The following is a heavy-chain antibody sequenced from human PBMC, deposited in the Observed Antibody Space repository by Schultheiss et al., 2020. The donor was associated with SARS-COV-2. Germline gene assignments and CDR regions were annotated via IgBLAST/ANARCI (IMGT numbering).Heavy chain of an antibody. V-gene: IGHV3-66*01. CDR2: IYSGGST. D-gene: IGHD2-15*01. CDR1: GFTFSSYW. CDR3: ARGGVSVVVVAATY. J-gene: IGHJ4*02. Sequence: GESLKISCAASGFTFSSYWMHWVRQAPGKGLEWVSVIYSGGSTYYADSVKGRFTISRDNAKNSLYLQMNSLRAEDTAVYYCARGGVSVVVVAATYWGQGTLVTVSS.